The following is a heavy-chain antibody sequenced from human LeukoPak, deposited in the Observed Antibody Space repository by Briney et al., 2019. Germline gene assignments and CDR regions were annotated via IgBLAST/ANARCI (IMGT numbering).Heavy chain of an antibody. J-gene: IGHJ5*02. CDR1: GFTFSSYW. D-gene: IGHD3-10*01. CDR2: IKQDGSEK. Sequence: PGGSLRLSCAASGFTFSSYWVSWVRQAPGKGLEWVANIKQDGSEKYYVDSVKGRFTISRDNAKNSLYLQMNSLRAEDTAVYYCARYRGLDWFDPWGQGTLVTVSS. CDR3: ARYRGLDWFDP. V-gene: IGHV3-7*04.